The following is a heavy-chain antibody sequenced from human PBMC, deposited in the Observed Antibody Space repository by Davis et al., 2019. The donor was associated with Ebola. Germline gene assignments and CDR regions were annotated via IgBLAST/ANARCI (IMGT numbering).Heavy chain of an antibody. J-gene: IGHJ4*02. D-gene: IGHD3-10*01. CDR1: GYTFTSYG. CDR2: IIPIFGTA. Sequence: SVKVSCKASGYTFTSYGISWVRQAPGQGLEWMGGIIPIFGTANYAQKFQGRVTITADESTSTAYMELSSLRSEDTAVYYCAREGGSGSPLVGWGQGTLVTVSS. CDR3: AREGGSGSPLVG. V-gene: IGHV1-69*13.